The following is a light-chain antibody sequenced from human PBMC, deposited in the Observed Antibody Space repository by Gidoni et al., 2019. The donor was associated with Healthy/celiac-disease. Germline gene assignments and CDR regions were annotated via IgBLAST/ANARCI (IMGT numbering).Light chain of an antibody. CDR2: GNT. CDR1: GDNIGAGYD. J-gene: IGLJ2*01. CDR3: QSYDSSLSGSKV. V-gene: IGLV1-40*01. Sequence: QSVLTQPPSVSGAPGQRVTISCTGGGDNIGAGYDVHWYQQLPGTAPKLLIYGNTNRPSGVPDRFSGSKSGTSASLAITGLQAEDEADYYCQSYDSSLSGSKVFGGGTKLTVL.